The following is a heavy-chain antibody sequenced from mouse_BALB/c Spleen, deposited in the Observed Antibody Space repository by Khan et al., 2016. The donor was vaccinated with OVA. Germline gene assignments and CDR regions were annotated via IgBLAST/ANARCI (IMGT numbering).Heavy chain of an antibody. CDR2: INTYTGEP. D-gene: IGHD2-1*01. V-gene: IGHV9-3-1*01. CDR1: GYTLTNYG. Sequence: QIQLVQSGPELKKPGETVKISCKASGYTLTNYGMNWVKQAPGKGLKWMGWINTYTGEPTYAEDFKGRIAFSLETSASTAYLQINHLKNEDTATYFCARSNGNYWFAYWGQGTLVTVSA. CDR3: ARSNGNYWFAY. J-gene: IGHJ3*01.